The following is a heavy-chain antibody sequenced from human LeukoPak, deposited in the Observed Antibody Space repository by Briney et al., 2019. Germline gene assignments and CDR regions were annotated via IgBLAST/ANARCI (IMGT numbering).Heavy chain of an antibody. Sequence: SLRLSCAPSGFSFSDYYISCIRQTAGKRLEWISHISRYASIMSLAASVKGRFAISRENDDNSVLMTMNILRADDTATYYCVRNRRAPIMGRFGTGNPFDMWGRGTLVTVS. CDR1: GFSFSDYY. CDR3: VRNRRAPIMGRFGTGNPFDM. J-gene: IGHJ3*02. V-gene: IGHV3-11*01. D-gene: IGHD2-8*02. CDR2: ISRYASIM.